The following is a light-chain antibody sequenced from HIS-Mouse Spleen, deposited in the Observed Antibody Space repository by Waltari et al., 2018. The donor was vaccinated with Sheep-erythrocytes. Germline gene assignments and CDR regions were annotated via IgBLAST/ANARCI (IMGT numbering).Light chain of an antibody. J-gene: IGLJ3*02. CDR1: SSYVGSYNL. V-gene: IGLV2-23*01. Sequence: QSALTQPASVSGSPGQSITILCTGTSSYVGSYNLVSRYQQHPGKAPKLMIYEGSKRPSGVSNRFSGSKSGNTASLTISGLQAEDEADYYCCSYAGSSTPWVFGGGTKLTVL. CDR3: CSYAGSSTPWV. CDR2: EGS.